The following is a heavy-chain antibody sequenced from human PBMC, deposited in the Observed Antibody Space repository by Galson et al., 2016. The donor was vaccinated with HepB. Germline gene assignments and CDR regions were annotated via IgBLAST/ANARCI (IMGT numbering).Heavy chain of an antibody. V-gene: IGHV3-11*04. CDR2: IDSSRTIT. J-gene: IGHJ6*04. Sequence: SLRLSCAASGFTFSDYYMSWVRQPPGKGLEYIAYIDSSRTITYYADSVKGRFTISRDNSKNTLYLQMNSLRPEDTAVYFCAKELKGYDFWSSYYPNYYYGVDVWGKGTTVTVAS. D-gene: IGHD3-3*01. CDR1: GFTFSDYY. CDR3: AKELKGYDFWSSYYPNYYYGVDV.